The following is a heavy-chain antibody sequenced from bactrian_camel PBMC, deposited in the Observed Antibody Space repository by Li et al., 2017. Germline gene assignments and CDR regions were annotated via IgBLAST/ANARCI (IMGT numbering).Heavy chain of an antibody. CDR2: SDGFTG. CDR3: AKGYATYVSAADY. Sequence: VQLVESGGGLVQPGGSLRPSCTASGFTFSIYTMTMSWVRQAPGKGLEWVSSDGFTGYYADSVKGRFTISRDVAKNTLYLQMNSLKTEDTAMYYCAKGYATYVSAADYWGQGTQVTVS. V-gene: IGHV3S31*01. D-gene: IGHD4*01. J-gene: IGHJ4*01. CDR1: GFTFSIYT.